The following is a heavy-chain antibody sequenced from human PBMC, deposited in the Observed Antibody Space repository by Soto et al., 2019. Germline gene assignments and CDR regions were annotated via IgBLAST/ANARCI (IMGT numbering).Heavy chain of an antibody. Sequence: EVQLVESGGGLVQPGRSLRLSCAASGFTFDDYAMHWVRQAPGKGLEWVSGISWNSGTIGYADSVKGRFTISRDNAKNSLYLQMNSLRAEDTALYYCAKEFSSNSWYRGTYYYGMDVWGQGTTVTVSS. CDR1: GFTFDDYA. CDR2: ISWNSGTI. D-gene: IGHD6-13*01. J-gene: IGHJ6*02. CDR3: AKEFSSNSWYRGTYYYGMDV. V-gene: IGHV3-9*01.